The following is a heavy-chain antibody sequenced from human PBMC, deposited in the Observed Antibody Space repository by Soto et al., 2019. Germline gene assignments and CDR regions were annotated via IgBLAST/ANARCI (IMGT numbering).Heavy chain of an antibody. D-gene: IGHD6-13*01. Sequence: PGESLKISCKGSGYSFTTYWIGWGRQMPGKGLEWMGIIYPGDSGTRYSPSFQGQVTISVDKSISTAYLQWSSLKASDPAMYYCARPMISNWYSYDYGVDVWGQGTTVTVSS. CDR2: IYPGDSGT. CDR3: ARPMISNWYSYDYGVDV. J-gene: IGHJ6*02. CDR1: GYSFTTYW. V-gene: IGHV5-51*01.